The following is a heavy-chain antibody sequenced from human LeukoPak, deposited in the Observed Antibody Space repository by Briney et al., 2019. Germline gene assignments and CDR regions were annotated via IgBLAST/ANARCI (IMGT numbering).Heavy chain of an antibody. CDR2: VRSDGGIK. CDR1: GFTFSNYG. D-gene: IGHD2-2*01. CDR3: AKDLPAAYFDY. J-gene: IGHJ4*02. Sequence: GGSLRLSCAASGFTFSNYGMHWVRQAPGKGLEWVAFVRSDGGIKYYADSVKGRFTISRDNSRTTLHLQMNSLRAEDTAVYHCAKDLPAAYFDYWGQGTLVTVSS. V-gene: IGHV3-30*02.